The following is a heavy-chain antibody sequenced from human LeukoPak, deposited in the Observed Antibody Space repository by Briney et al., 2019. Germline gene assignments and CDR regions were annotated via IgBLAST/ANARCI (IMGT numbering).Heavy chain of an antibody. CDR1: GYTFTSYG. CDR2: ISAYNGNT. J-gene: IGHJ4*02. D-gene: IGHD3-22*01. V-gene: IGHV1-18*01. Sequence: ASVKVSCKASGYTFTSYGISWVRQAPGQGLEWMGWISAYNGNTNYAQKLQGRVTMTTDTSTSTAYTELRSLRSDDTAAYYCARVSYYYDSSGYYLDYFDYWGQGTLVTVSS. CDR3: ARVSYYYDSSGYYLDYFDY.